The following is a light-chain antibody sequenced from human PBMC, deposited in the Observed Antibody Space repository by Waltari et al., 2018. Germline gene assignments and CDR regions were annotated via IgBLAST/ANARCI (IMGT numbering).Light chain of an antibody. J-gene: IGKJ5*01. V-gene: IGKV1-27*01. CDR3: QKYSTAPFT. Sequence: DTQMTQSPSSLSASVGDRVTITCRAGRGISIYLAWYQQKPGKIPKLLISKASVLQSGVPSRFSGAGSGTDFTLTITSLQPEDVATYYCQKYSTAPFTFGQGTRLEI. CDR1: RGISIY. CDR2: KAS.